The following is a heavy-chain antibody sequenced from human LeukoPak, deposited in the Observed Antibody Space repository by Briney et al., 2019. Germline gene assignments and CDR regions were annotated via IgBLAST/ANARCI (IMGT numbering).Heavy chain of an antibody. CDR1: GGSISRGSYY. J-gene: IGHJ4*02. D-gene: IGHD3-10*01. Sequence: PSETLSLTCIVSGGSISRGSYYWNWIRQPAGKGLEWMGRTYNSGTTNYNPSLNSRVTISTDMSKNQISLKLSSVTATDTAVYYCARQTFGVLYFDSWGQGTLVVVSS. CDR2: TYNSGTT. V-gene: IGHV4-61*02. CDR3: ARQTFGVLYFDS.